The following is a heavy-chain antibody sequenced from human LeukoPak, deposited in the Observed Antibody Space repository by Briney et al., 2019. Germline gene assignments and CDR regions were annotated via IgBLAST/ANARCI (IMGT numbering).Heavy chain of an antibody. CDR2: ISGSGGST. J-gene: IGHJ4*02. D-gene: IGHD5-24*01. CDR3: AKSGYNRFDY. V-gene: IGHV3-23*01. Sequence: GGSLRLSCAASGFTFSSYAMSWVRQAPGKGLGWVSAISGSGGSTYYADSVKGRFTISRDNSKNTLYLQMNSLIAEDTAVYYCAKSGYNRFDYWGQGTRVTVSS. CDR1: GFTFSSYA.